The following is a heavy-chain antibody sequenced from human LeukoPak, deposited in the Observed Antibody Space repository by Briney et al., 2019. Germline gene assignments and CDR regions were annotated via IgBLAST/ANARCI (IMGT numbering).Heavy chain of an antibody. Sequence: GESLKISCKGSGYSFTSYWIGWVRQMSGKGLEWIGIIYPGDSTARYSPSFQGQVTISADKSITTAYLQWRSLEASDTAMYYCVRHERGPQSHWGQGTLVTVSS. CDR2: IYPGDSTA. CDR3: VRHERGPQSH. V-gene: IGHV5-51*01. D-gene: IGHD5-24*01. J-gene: IGHJ4*02. CDR1: GYSFTSYW.